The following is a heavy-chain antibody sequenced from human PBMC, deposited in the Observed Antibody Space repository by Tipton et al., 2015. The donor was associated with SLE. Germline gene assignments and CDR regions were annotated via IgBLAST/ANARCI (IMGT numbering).Heavy chain of an antibody. CDR3: AKDLAYRGGLDY. J-gene: IGHJ4*02. CDR2: IRYDGANK. D-gene: IGHD2-21*01. Sequence: SLRLSCTASGFTFTSFGMHWVRPAPCKGLEWLAFIRYDGANKYYADSVNDRFSISRDHYKNTLYLQMNSLSAEDTAVYYCAKDLAYRGGLDYWGQGTLVSVSS. V-gene: IGHV3-30*02. CDR1: GFTFTSFG.